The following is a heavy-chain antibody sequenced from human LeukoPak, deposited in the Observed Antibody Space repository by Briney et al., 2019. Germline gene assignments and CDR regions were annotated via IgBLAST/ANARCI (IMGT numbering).Heavy chain of an antibody. CDR3: AREGRYYYDSSGYLPY. V-gene: IGHV3-23*01. CDR1: GFTFSSSA. D-gene: IGHD3-22*01. J-gene: IGHJ4*02. Sequence: GGSLRLSCAASGFTFSSSAMSWVRQVPGKGLEWVSGISASGGSTSYADSVKGRFTISRDNSKNTLYLQMNSLRAEDTAVYYCAREGRYYYDSSGYLPYWGQGTLVTVSS. CDR2: ISASGGST.